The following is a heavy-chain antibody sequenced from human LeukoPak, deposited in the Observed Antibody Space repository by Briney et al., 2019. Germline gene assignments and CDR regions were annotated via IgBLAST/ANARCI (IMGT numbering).Heavy chain of an antibody. CDR1: GGSINSSSYY. D-gene: IGHD3-10*01. Sequence: SETLSLTCTVSGGSINSSSYYWGWIRQPPGKGLEWIGTIYYSGSTYYNPTLKSRVTISVDTSKNQFSLKLSSVTASDTAVYYCARRFAPSRNDAFDIWGQGTMVTVSS. CDR2: IYYSGST. CDR3: ARRFAPSRNDAFDI. V-gene: IGHV4-39*01. J-gene: IGHJ3*02.